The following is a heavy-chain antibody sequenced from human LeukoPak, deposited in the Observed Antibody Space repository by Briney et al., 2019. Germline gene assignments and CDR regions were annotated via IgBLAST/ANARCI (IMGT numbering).Heavy chain of an antibody. V-gene: IGHV1-2*06. CDR1: GYTFSGYY. J-gene: IGHJ4*02. D-gene: IGHD5-12*01. CDR3: ARDGGYSSYGHY. Sequence: ASVKVSCKASGYTFSGYYMHWVRQAPGQGLEWMGRINPNSGGTNYAQKFHGRVTMTRDTSISTAYMELSSLRPGDTAVYYCARDGGYSSYGHYWGQGTLVTVSS. CDR2: INPNSGGT.